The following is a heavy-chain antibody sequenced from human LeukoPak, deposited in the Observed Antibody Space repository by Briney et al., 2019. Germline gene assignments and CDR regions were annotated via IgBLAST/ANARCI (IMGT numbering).Heavy chain of an antibody. Sequence: SETLSLTCTVSGVSINSGSYYWSWIRQPAGKGLEWIGRIYTSGSTNYNPSLKSRVTISGDTSKNQFSLKLSSVTAADTAVYYCARDNRYDSGSYYSYYNMDVWGQGTTVTVSS. CDR3: ARDNRYDSGSYYSYYNMDV. V-gene: IGHV4-61*02. CDR2: IYTSGST. D-gene: IGHD3-10*01. J-gene: IGHJ6*02. CDR1: GVSINSGSYY.